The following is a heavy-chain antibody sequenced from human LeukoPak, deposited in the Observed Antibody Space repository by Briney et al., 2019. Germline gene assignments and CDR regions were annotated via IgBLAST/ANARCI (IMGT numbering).Heavy chain of an antibody. J-gene: IGHJ4*02. CDR2: INPNNGGT. CDR3: AREVRWELLGYYFDY. V-gene: IGHV1-2*06. Sequence: ASVKVSCKASGYTFTSYAMNWVRQAPGQGLEWMGRINPNNGGTNYAQKFQGRVTMTRDTSISTAYMELSRLRSDDTAVYYCAREVRWELLGYYFDYWGQGTLVTVSS. D-gene: IGHD1-26*01. CDR1: GYTFTSYA.